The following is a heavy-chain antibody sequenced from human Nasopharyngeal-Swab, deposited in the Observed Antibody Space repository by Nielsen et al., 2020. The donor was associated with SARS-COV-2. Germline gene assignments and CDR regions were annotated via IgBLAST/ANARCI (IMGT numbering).Heavy chain of an antibody. D-gene: IGHD2-8*01. Sequence: WVRQAPGQGLEWMGIINPSGGSTSYAQKFQVRVTMTRDTSTSTVYMELSSLRSEDTAVYYCARGRDCTNGVCYAGGTDAFDIWGQGTMVTVSS. CDR3: ARGRDCTNGVCYAGGTDAFDI. J-gene: IGHJ3*02. V-gene: IGHV1-46*01. CDR2: INPSGGST.